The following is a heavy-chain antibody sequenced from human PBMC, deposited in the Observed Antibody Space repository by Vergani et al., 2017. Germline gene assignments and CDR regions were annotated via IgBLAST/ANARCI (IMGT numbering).Heavy chain of an antibody. D-gene: IGHD6-19*01. CDR2: IKQDGSEK. J-gene: IGHJ4*02. Sequence: EVQLVESGGGFVQPGGSLRLSCAASGFTFSRYWMSWVRQAPGKGVEGVANIKQDGSEKYYVDSVKGRFTISRENAKNSLYLQMNSLRAEDTAVYYCARDRASSGWMPLDYWGQGTLVTVSS. CDR3: ARDRASSGWMPLDY. V-gene: IGHV3-7*01. CDR1: GFTFSRYW.